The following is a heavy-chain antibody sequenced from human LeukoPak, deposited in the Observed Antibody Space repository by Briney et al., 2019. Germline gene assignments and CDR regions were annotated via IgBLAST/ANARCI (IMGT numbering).Heavy chain of an antibody. J-gene: IGHJ3*02. D-gene: IGHD6-13*01. CDR2: INPSGGST. CDR3: AWGLETTFGYSSSWASVAFDI. CDR1: GYTFTSYY. Sequence: GASVKVSCKASGYTFTSYYMHWVRQAPGQGLEWMGIINPSGGSTSYAQKFQGRVTMTRDMSRSTVYMELSSLRSEDTAVYYCAWGLETTFGYSSSWASVAFDIWGQGTMVTVSS. V-gene: IGHV1-46*01.